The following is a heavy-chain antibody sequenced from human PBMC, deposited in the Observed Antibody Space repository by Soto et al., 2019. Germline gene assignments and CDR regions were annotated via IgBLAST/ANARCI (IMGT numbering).Heavy chain of an antibody. CDR2: IYYNGST. CDR1: GGSISSSSYY. V-gene: IGHV4-39*01. D-gene: IGHD1-1*01. Sequence: SETLSLTCTVSGGSISSSSYYWGWIRQPPGKGLEWIGSIYYNGSTYYNPSLKSRVTISVDTSKNQFSLKLSSVTAADTAVYYCASVVRLRGTYFDYWGQGTLVTVSS. J-gene: IGHJ4*02. CDR3: ASVVRLRGTYFDY.